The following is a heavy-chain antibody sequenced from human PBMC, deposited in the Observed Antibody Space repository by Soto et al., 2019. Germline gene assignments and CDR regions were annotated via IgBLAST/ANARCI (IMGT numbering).Heavy chain of an antibody. J-gene: IGHJ3*02. CDR1: GFTFSNYG. Sequence: QVQLVESGGGVVQPGRSLRLSCAASGFTFSNYGMHWVRQAPGKGVEWVAVIWNDGTNKYYVDSVRGRFTISRDDSKNTLYLEMNSLRAEDTGVYYGAKDMAAAAHQGDAFDIWGLGTMVSVSA. CDR3: AKDMAAAAHQGDAFDI. CDR2: IWNDGTNK. D-gene: IGHD6-13*01. V-gene: IGHV3-33*03.